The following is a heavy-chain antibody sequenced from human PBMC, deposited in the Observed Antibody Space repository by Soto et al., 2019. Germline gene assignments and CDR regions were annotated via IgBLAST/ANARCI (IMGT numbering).Heavy chain of an antibody. V-gene: IGHV3-7*03. CDR1: GFTFSMYW. J-gene: IGHJ6*02. CDR2: IKQDGGEK. Sequence: EVQLVESGGGPVQPGESLRLSCLASGFTFSMYWMSWVRQAPGKGLEWVARIKQDGGEKYYVDSVKGRFTVSRDNAKDSLYLQLQSLSADDAAIYYCVRDQLILPADDFYYGVDVWGQGTTVTVSS. CDR3: VRDQLILPADDFYYGVDV.